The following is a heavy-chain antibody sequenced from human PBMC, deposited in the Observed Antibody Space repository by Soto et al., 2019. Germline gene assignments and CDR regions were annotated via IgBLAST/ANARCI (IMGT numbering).Heavy chain of an antibody. CDR1: GFTFSSYG. D-gene: IGHD1-26*01. J-gene: IGHJ4*02. V-gene: IGHV3-30*18. CDR3: AKDRGSSWRFFDY. Sequence: GGSLRLSCAASGFTFSSYGMHWVRQAPGKGLEWVAVISYDGSNKYYADSVKGRFTISRDNSKNTLYLQMNSLRAEDTAVYYCAKDRGSSWRFFDYWGQGTLVTVSS. CDR2: ISYDGSNK.